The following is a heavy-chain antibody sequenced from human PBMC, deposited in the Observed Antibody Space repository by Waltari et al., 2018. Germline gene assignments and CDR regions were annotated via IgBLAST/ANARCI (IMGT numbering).Heavy chain of an antibody. CDR2: IYHSGST. CDR3: VRKREREWELPFDY. D-gene: IGHD1-26*01. CDR1: GYSISSGYY. J-gene: IGHJ4*02. V-gene: IGHV4-38-2*02. Sequence: QVQLQESGPGLVKPSETLSLTCTVSGYSISSGYYWGWIRQPPGKGLGWIGSIYHSGSTYYNPSLKSRVTISVDTSKNQFSLKLSSVTAADTAVYYCVRKREREWELPFDYWGQGTLVTVSS.